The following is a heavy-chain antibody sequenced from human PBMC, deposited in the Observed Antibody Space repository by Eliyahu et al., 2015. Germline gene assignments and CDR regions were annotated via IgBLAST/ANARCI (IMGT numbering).Heavy chain of an antibody. CDR2: ISSSGSTI. V-gene: IGHV3-48*03. Sequence: EVQLVXSGGGLVQPGGSLRLSXXASGFTFSSYEMNWVRQAPGKGLEWVSYISSSGSTIYYADSVKGRFTISRDNAKNSLYLQMNSLRAEDTAVYYCARDRRYSSPDYWGQGTLVTVSS. CDR3: ARDRRYSSPDY. CDR1: GFTFSSYE. D-gene: IGHD5-18*01. J-gene: IGHJ4*02.